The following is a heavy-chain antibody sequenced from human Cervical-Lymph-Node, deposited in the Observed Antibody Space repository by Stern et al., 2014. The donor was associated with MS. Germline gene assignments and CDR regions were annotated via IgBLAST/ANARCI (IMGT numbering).Heavy chain of an antibody. V-gene: IGHV1-18*01. CDR3: ARDQGSNWFDP. CDR2: VNPDNVNT. CDR1: GYTFATYH. Sequence: MQLVESGPEVKKPGASVKVSCKASGYTFATYHITWVRQAPGQGLEWMGWVNPDNVNTNYAQKVQGRVTMTTDTSTGTAYMELRSLRSDDTAMYYCARDQGSNWFDPWGQGTLVTVSS. J-gene: IGHJ5*02.